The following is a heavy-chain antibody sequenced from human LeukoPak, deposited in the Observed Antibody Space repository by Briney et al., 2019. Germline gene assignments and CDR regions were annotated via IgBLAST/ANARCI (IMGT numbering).Heavy chain of an antibody. CDR1: GFSFTTSQVG. J-gene: IGHJ4*03. Sequence: SGPTLVNPTQTLTLTCTFSGFSFTTSQVGVGWIRQPPGKALEWLGVIYWDDDKRYSPSLRNRLAITKDTSKNQVVLTMTNMDPADTATYYCAHRSSGFMSGWDNCYFDNWAPGILVTVSS. V-gene: IGHV2-5*02. CDR2: IYWDDDK. CDR3: AHRSSGFMSGWDNCYFDN. D-gene: IGHD6-19*01.